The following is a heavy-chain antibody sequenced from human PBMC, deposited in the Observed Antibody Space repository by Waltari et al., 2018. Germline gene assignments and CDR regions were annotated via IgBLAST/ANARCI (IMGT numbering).Heavy chain of an antibody. CDR1: EFTVSSNY. CDR3: ARGGSSGWHNLDY. CDR2: IYSGGST. Sequence: EVQLVESGGGLIQPGGSLRLSCAASEFTVSSNYMSWVRQAQGKGLGWVAVIYSGGSTNYADSVKGRFSSSRDNAKNTLYLQMNSLRAEDTAVYYCARGGSSGWHNLDYWGQGTLVTVSS. J-gene: IGHJ4*02. D-gene: IGHD6-19*01. V-gene: IGHV3-53*01.